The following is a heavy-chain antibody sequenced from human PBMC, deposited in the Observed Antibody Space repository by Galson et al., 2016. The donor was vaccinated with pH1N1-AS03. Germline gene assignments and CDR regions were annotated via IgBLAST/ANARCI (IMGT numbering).Heavy chain of an antibody. J-gene: IGHJ4*02. CDR1: GFTFSSYA. V-gene: IGHV3-23*01. Sequence: SLRLSCAASGFTFSSYAMSWVRQAPGKGLEWVPAIAGGGVTTYYADSVKGRFTISRDNSKNTLYLRINSLRAEDTAIYYCAKLSLGYCAYWGQGTLVTVSS. CDR2: IAGGGVTT. CDR3: AKLSLGYCAY. D-gene: IGHD2-15*01.